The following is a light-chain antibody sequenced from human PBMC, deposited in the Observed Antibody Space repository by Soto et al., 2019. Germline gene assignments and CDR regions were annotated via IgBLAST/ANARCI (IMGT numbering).Light chain of an antibody. CDR2: GAS. V-gene: IGKV3-15*01. Sequence: EITMTQSPATLSVPPGSRATLFCRASQGVGSNLAWYQQKPGQAPRLLLYGASTRATGVPASFSGSGSGPDFTLTISSVQSEESALYYCQQYNNWPRTFGHGTKVEIK. CDR3: QQYNNWPRT. CDR1: QGVGSN. J-gene: IGKJ1*01.